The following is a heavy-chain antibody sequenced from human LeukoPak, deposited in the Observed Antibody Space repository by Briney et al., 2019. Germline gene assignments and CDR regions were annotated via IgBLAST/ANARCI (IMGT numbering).Heavy chain of an antibody. V-gene: IGHV4-4*09. CDR2: IYTSGST. J-gene: IGHJ5*02. CDR1: GGSISSYY. D-gene: IGHD3-22*01. Sequence: PSETLSLTCTVSGGSISSYYWSWIRQPPGKGLEWIGYIYTSGSTNYNPSLKNRVTISVDTSKNQFSLKLSSVTAADTAVYYCARLVAGREYYYDSSGYYSPVNWFDPWGQGTLVTVSS. CDR3: ARLVAGREYYYDSSGYYSPVNWFDP.